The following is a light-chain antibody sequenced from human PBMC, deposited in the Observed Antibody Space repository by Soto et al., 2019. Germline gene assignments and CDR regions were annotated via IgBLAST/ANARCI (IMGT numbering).Light chain of an antibody. J-gene: IGLJ1*01. V-gene: IGLV2-23*02. CDR1: SSDVGSYNF. Sequence: QSALAQPASVSGSPGQSITISCTRTSSDVGSYNFVSWYQQHPGKVPKVMIYEVSKRPSGVSDRFSGSKSGNTASLTISGLQAEDEADYYCCADAGRSTYFFGTGTKVTVL. CDR3: CADAGRSTYF. CDR2: EVS.